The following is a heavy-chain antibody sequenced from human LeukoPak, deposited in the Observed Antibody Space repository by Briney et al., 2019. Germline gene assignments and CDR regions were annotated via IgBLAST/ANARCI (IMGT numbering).Heavy chain of an antibody. J-gene: IGHJ3*02. Sequence: SETLSLTCTVSGGSISSYYRSWIRQPPGKGLEWVGYIYYSGSTNYNPSLKSRVTISVDTSKNQFSLKLSSVTAADTAVYYCARDSPNDYGDAFDIWGQGTMVTVSS. V-gene: IGHV4-59*01. CDR2: IYYSGST. CDR1: GGSISSYY. D-gene: IGHD4-17*01. CDR3: ARDSPNDYGDAFDI.